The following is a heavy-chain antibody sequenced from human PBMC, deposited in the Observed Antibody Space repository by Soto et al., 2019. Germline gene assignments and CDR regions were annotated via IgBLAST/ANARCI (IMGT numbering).Heavy chain of an antibody. CDR2: IIPILGIA. CDR3: ATRYGGYCSSTSCYALGYYYYYYMDV. D-gene: IGHD2-2*01. CDR1: GGTFSSYT. Sequence: QVQLVQSGAEVKKPGSSVKVSCKASGGTFSSYTISWVRQAPGQGLEWMGRIIPILGIANYAQKFQGRVTINADKSTSTAYMELSSLRSEDTAVYYCATRYGGYCSSTSCYALGYYYYYYMDVWGKGTTVTVSS. J-gene: IGHJ6*03. V-gene: IGHV1-69*02.